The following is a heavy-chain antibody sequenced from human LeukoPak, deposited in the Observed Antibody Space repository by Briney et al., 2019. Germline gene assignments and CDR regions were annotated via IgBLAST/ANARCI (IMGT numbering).Heavy chain of an antibody. J-gene: IGHJ3*02. D-gene: IGHD6-19*01. Sequence: PGGSLRLSCAASGFTFSSYAMSWVRQAPGKGLEWVSGISGSGGSTYYADSVKGRFTIPRDNSKNTLYLQMNSLRAEDTAVYYCAKGGSSGWYGAFDIWGQGTMVTVSS. V-gene: IGHV3-23*01. CDR3: AKGGSSGWYGAFDI. CDR1: GFTFSSYA. CDR2: ISGSGGST.